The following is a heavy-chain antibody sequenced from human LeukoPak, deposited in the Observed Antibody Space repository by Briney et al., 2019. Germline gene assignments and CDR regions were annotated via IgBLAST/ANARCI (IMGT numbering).Heavy chain of an antibody. V-gene: IGHV1-2*02. Sequence: ASVKVSCKASGYTFTGYYIHWVRQAPGQGLEWMGWINPNSGGTNYAQKFQGRVTMTRDTSTTTVYMELSRLTSDDTAVYYCARDPRSDWGQGTLVTVSS. J-gene: IGHJ4*02. CDR3: ARDPRSD. CDR2: INPNSGGT. CDR1: GYTFTGYY.